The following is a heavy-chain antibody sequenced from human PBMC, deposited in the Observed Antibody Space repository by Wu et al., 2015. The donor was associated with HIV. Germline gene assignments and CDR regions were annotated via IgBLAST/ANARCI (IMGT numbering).Heavy chain of an antibody. V-gene: IGHV1-2*02. Sequence: QMKLLQSGAEVKKPGATMRVSCKASAYIFVDHYIHWVRQAPGQGLQWMGWINPDTGATHFAQKFQGRITMTRNTSSKTVYMDLDSLQFDDSAVYYCARATVVTGTLYDIFDIWGQGTMIAV. CDR3: ARATVVTGTLYDIFDI. D-gene: IGHD1-1*01. J-gene: IGHJ3*02. CDR1: AYIFVDHY. CDR2: INPDTGAT.